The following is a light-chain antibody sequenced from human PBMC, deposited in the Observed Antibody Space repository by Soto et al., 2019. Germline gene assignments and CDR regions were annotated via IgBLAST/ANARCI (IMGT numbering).Light chain of an antibody. Sequence: EIVLTQSPGTLSLSPGERVTLSCRASQSVTRSFLAWYQQKPGKAPRLLIYGASSRATGIPDRFSGSGSGTDFTLTISRLEPEDFAVYYCHQYGSSPQAFGPGTKVDIK. V-gene: IGKV3-20*01. J-gene: IGKJ3*01. CDR1: QSVTRSF. CDR2: GAS. CDR3: HQYGSSPQA.